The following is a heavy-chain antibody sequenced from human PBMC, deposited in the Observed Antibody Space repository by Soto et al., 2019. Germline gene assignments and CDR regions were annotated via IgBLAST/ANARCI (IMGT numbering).Heavy chain of an antibody. CDR2: IDWDDDK. J-gene: IGHJ4*02. V-gene: IGHV2-70*04. Sequence: SGPTLVNPTRTLTLTCTFSGFSLSTSGMRVSWIRQPPGKALEWLARIDWDDDKFYSTSLKTRLTISKDTSKNQVVLTMTNMDPVDTATYYCARFREYFDYWGQGTLVTVSS. CDR3: ARFREYFDY. CDR1: GFSLSTSGMR.